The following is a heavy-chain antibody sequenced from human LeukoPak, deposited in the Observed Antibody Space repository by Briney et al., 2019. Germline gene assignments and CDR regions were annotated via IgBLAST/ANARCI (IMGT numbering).Heavy chain of an antibody. CDR2: IWYDGSNK. Sequence: GGSLRLSCAASGFAFSSYGMHWVRQAPGKGLEWVAVIWYDGSNKYYADSVKGRFTISRDNSKNTLYLQMNSLRAEDTAVYYCARDEHSSGWYLDYWGQGTLVTVSS. CDR1: GFAFSSYG. CDR3: ARDEHSSGWYLDY. J-gene: IGHJ4*02. D-gene: IGHD6-19*01. V-gene: IGHV3-33*01.